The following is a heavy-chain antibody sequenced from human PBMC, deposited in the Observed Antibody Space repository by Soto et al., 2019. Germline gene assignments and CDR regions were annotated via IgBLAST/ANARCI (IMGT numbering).Heavy chain of an antibody. CDR3: TRFDSLAGDIVDH. CDR2: INHSGST. J-gene: IGHJ4*02. V-gene: IGHV4-34*01. Sequence: SETLSLTCAVYGGSFSGYYWSWIRQPPGKGLEWIGEINHSGSTNYNPSLKSRVTISVDTSKNQFSLKLSSVTAADTAVYYCTRFDSLAGDIVDHWGQGTLVTVS. D-gene: IGHD3-16*01. CDR1: GGSFSGYY.